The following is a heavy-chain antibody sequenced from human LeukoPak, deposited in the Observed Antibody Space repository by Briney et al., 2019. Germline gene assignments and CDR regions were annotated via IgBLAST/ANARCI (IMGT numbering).Heavy chain of an antibody. Sequence: GRSLRLSCAASGFTFSSYAMHWVRQAPGKGLEWVAVISYDGSNKYYADSVKGRFTISRDNSKNTLYLQMNSLRAEDTAVYYCAKDHSAYYYGMDVWGQGTTVTVSS. D-gene: IGHD1-26*01. CDR2: ISYDGSNK. CDR3: AKDHSAYYYGMDV. V-gene: IGHV3-30*04. J-gene: IGHJ6*02. CDR1: GFTFSSYA.